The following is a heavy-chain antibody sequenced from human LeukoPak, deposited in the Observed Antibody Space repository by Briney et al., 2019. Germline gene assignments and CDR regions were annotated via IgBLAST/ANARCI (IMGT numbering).Heavy chain of an antibody. D-gene: IGHD5-12*01. V-gene: IGHV3-30-3*01. CDR3: ARDDRGYSGYHFDH. CDR1: GFTFSSYT. Sequence: GGSLRLSCAASGFTFSSYTFHWVRQAPGKGLEWVAVQDGNNKYYTDSVKGRFTISRDNSKNTLYLQMNSLRAEDTAVYYRARDDRGYSGYHFDHWGQGTLVTVSS. J-gene: IGHJ4*02. CDR2: QDGNNK.